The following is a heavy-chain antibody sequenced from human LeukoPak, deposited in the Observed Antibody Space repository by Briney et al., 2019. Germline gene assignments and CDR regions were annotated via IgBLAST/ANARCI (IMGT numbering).Heavy chain of an antibody. CDR1: GFTFSSYA. CDR3: ARDHYDFWSGYYEVCLDY. Sequence: QTGGSLRLSRAASGFTFSSYAMHWVRQAPGKGLEYVSAISSNGGSTYYANSVKGRFTISRDNSKNTLYLQMGSLRAEDMAVYYCARDHYDFWSGYYEVCLDYWGQGTLVTVSS. CDR2: ISSNGGST. V-gene: IGHV3-64*01. D-gene: IGHD3-3*01. J-gene: IGHJ4*02.